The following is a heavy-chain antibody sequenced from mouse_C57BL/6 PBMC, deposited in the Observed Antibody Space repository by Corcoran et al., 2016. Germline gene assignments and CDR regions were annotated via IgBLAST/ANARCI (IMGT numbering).Heavy chain of an antibody. CDR2: IYPGSGNT. D-gene: IGHD2-1*01. CDR1: GYSFTSYY. Sequence: QVQLQQSGPELVKPGASVKISCKASGYSFTSYYIHWVKQRPGQGLEWIGWIYPGSGNTKYNEKFKGKATLTADTSSSTAYMQLSSLTSEDSAVYYCARGGYGNYDWYFDVWGTGTTVTVSS. CDR3: ARGGYGNYDWYFDV. V-gene: IGHV1-66*01. J-gene: IGHJ1*03.